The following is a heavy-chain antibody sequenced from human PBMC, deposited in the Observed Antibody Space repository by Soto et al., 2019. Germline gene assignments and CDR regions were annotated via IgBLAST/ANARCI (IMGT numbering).Heavy chain of an antibody. V-gene: IGHV1-69*13. CDR2: IIPIFGTA. D-gene: IGHD3-22*01. CDR3: ARLLYDSRLNLDHDAFDI. CDR1: GGTFSSYA. Sequence: ASVKVSCKASGGTFSSYAISWVRQAPGQGLEWMGGIIPIFGTANYAQKFQGRVTITADESTSTAYMELSSLRSEDTAVYYCARLLYDSRLNLDHDAFDIWGQGAMVTVSS. J-gene: IGHJ3*02.